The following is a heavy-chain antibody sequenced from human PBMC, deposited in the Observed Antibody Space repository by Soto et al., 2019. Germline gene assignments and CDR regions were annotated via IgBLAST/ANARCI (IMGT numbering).Heavy chain of an antibody. D-gene: IGHD6-25*01. CDR3: ARGKADFGY. CDR1: GDSISTYY. J-gene: IGHJ4*02. Sequence: QVQLQESGPRLVKPSETLSLTCTVSGDSISTYYGSWIRQTPEKGLEWIGRIYRSGSTTYNPSLRSRVTMSVDTSRDQFSLRLSSATAADTAVYYCARGKADFGYWGQGILVTVSS. CDR2: IYRSGST. V-gene: IGHV4-4*07.